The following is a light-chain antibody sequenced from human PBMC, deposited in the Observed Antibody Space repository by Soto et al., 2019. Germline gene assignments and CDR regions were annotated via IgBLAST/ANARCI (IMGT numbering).Light chain of an antibody. CDR2: EVS. Sequence: QSALTQPASVSGSPGQSIAISCTGTSSDVGSSDLVSWYQQHPGKAPKLMIYEVSKRPSGVSDRFSGSKSDNTASLTISGLQAEDEADYYCCSYTCTRTYGFGTGTKVTVL. V-gene: IGLV2-23*02. CDR3: CSYTCTRTYG. CDR1: SSDVGSSDL. J-gene: IGLJ1*01.